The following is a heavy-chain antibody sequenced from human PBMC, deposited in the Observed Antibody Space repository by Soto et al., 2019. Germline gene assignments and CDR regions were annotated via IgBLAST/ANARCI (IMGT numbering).Heavy chain of an antibody. V-gene: IGHV4-31*03. D-gene: IGHD3-10*01. CDR1: GGSISSGGYY. J-gene: IGHJ5*02. CDR2: IYYSGST. CDR3: ARDGVYGSGSSFDP. Sequence: QEQLQESGPGLVKPSQTLSLTCTVSGGSISSGGYYWSWIRQHPGKSLEWIGYIYYSGSTYYNPSLKSRVTISVATSKNQFSLKLSSVTAADTAVYYCARDGVYGSGSSFDPWGQGTLVTVSS.